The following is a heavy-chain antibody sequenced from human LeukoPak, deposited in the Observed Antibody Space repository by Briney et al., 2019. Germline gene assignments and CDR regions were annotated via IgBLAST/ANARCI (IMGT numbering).Heavy chain of an antibody. Sequence: SETLSLTCTVSGGSISSSTYYWGWIRQPPGKGVEWMGSIYYSGSTYYNPSLKSRVTLSVDTSKNQFSLKLSSVTAADTAVYYCARVGFSVQGYSYGEHDYWGQGTLVTVSS. CDR2: IYYSGST. CDR1: GGSISSSTYY. V-gene: IGHV4-39*01. D-gene: IGHD5-18*01. CDR3: ARVGFSVQGYSYGEHDY. J-gene: IGHJ4*02.